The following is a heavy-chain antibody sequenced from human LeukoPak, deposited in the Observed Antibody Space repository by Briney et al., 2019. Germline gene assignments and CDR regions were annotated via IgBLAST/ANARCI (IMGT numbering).Heavy chain of an antibody. J-gene: IGHJ4*02. CDR3: ARAYGSYSFDY. V-gene: IGHV4-59*01. D-gene: IGHD1-26*01. Sequence: PSETLSLTCTVSGGSISSYYWNWIRQPPGKGQEWIGYGSYSGSTASNPSLKSRVTISVDTPKNQFSLKLGSVTAADTAVYYCARAYGSYSFDYWGQGTLVTVSS. CDR2: GSYSGST. CDR1: GGSISSYY.